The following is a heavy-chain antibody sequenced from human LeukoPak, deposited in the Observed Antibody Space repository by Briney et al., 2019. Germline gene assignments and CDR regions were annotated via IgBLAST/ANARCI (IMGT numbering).Heavy chain of an antibody. Sequence: SETLSLTCTVSGDSISSYYWSWIRQRPGKGLEWIGYIYHSGSTNYNPSLKSRVTISAETSKDQFSLKLASVTAADTAVYYCATGYSSTWYYFDYWGQGTLVTVSS. D-gene: IGHD6-13*01. V-gene: IGHV4-59*01. CDR1: GDSISSYY. J-gene: IGHJ4*02. CDR2: IYHSGST. CDR3: ATGYSSTWYYFDY.